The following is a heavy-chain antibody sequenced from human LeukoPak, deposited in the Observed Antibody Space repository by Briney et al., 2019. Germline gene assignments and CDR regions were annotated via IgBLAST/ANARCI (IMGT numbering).Heavy chain of an antibody. D-gene: IGHD3-10*01. CDR3: AKGRGSGSYYIRWFDP. J-gene: IGHJ5*02. CDR2: IYYSGST. CDR1: GGSISSYY. Sequence: SETLSLTCTVSGGSISSYYWSWIRQPPGKGLEWIGYIYYSGSTNYNPSLKSRVTISVDTSKNQFSLKLSSVTAADTAVYYCAKGRGSGSYYIRWFDPWGQGTLVTVSS. V-gene: IGHV4-59*08.